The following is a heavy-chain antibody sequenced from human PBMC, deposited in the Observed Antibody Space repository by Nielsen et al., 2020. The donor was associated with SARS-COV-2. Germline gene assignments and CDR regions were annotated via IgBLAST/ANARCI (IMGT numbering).Heavy chain of an antibody. Sequence: GGSLRLSCAASGFTFDDYGMSWVRQAPGKGLEWVSGINWNGGSTGYADSVKGRFTISRDNAKNSLYLQMNSLRAEDTALYHCARVGDLRYFDWLPPYYFDYWGQGTLVTVSS. CDR3: ARVGDLRYFDWLPPYYFDY. V-gene: IGHV3-20*01. J-gene: IGHJ4*02. D-gene: IGHD3-9*01. CDR1: GFTFDDYG. CDR2: INWNGGST.